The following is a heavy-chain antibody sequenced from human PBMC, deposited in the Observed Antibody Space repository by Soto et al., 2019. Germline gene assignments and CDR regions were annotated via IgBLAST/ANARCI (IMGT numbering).Heavy chain of an antibody. Sequence: ASVKVSCKASGYTFTSYAMHWVRQAPGQRLEWMGWINAGNGNTKYSQKFQGRVTITRDTSASTAYMELSSLRSEDTAVYYCARAIFGVIFIFDYWGQGTLVTVSS. CDR1: GYTFTSYA. CDR2: INAGNGNT. D-gene: IGHD3-3*01. CDR3: ARAIFGVIFIFDY. V-gene: IGHV1-3*01. J-gene: IGHJ4*02.